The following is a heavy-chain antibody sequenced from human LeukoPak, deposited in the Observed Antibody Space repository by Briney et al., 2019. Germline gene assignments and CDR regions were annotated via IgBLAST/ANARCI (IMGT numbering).Heavy chain of an antibody. CDR3: ARTLIEYSVSSCYFDY. CDR1: GFTYTKHA. CDR2: ISYDGSNK. V-gene: IGHV3-30*04. Sequence: GGSLRLSCAASGFTYTKHAMHWVRQAPGKGLEWVAVISYDGSNKKYADSVKGRFTISRDNSKNTLYLQMNSLKAEDTAVYYCARTLIEYSVSSCYFDYWGQGTLVTVSS. J-gene: IGHJ4*02. D-gene: IGHD6-6*01.